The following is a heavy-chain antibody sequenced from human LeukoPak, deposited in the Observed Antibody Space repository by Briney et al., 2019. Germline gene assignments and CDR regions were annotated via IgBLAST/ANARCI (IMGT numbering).Heavy chain of an antibody. D-gene: IGHD3-10*01. CDR2: INHKSGGT. CDR1: GYTFTAYS. CDR3: ARDLDYYGSGSFFNI. J-gene: IGHJ3*02. Sequence: GASVKVSCKASGYTFTAYSMHWVRQAPGQGLERMGWINHKSGGTNYAQKFQGRVTMTRDTSITTAYMELSRLRPGDTAVYYCARDLDYYGSGSFFNIWGQGTMVTVSS. V-gene: IGHV1-2*02.